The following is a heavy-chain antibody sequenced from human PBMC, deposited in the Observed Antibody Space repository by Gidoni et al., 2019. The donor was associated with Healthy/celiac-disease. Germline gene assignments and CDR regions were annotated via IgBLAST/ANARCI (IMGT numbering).Heavy chain of an antibody. CDR1: GGAISSSNW. V-gene: IGHV4-4*02. J-gene: IGHJ1*01. Sequence: QVQRQESGPGLVKPSGTLSPTGAVSGGAISSSNWWSWVRQPPGKGLEWIGEIYHSGSTNYYPSLQRRVTLSVATSKNQFSLKLSSVTAADTAVYYCASIAVESWVQGTLVTVSS. CDR2: IYHSGST. D-gene: IGHD2-15*01. CDR3: ASIAVES.